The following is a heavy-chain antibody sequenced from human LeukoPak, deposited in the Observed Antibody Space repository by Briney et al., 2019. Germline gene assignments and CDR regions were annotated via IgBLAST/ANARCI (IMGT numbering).Heavy chain of an antibody. CDR1: GGSISSYY. D-gene: IGHD2-2*01. CDR2: IYYSGST. V-gene: IGHV4-59*08. Sequence: SSETLSLTCTVSGGSISSYYWSWIRQPPGKGLEWIGYIYYSGSTNYNPSLKSRVTISVDTSKNQFSLKLSSVTAADTAVYYCARHISGGTAAMVGPNWFDPWGQGTLVTVSS. J-gene: IGHJ5*02. CDR3: ARHISGGTAAMVGPNWFDP.